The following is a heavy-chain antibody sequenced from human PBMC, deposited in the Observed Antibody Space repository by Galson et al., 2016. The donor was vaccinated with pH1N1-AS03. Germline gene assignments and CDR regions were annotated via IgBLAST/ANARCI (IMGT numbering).Heavy chain of an antibody. J-gene: IGHJ3*02. CDR1: GASISSFSYY. Sequence: ETLSLTCSVSGASISSFSYYWGWIRQPPGQGLEWIGSIYYTASTYYNPSLKSPVTMSVDTSNNQFSLRVSSVTAADTAVYYCARHRGFDKNDAFDMWGQGTMVIVSS. D-gene: IGHD3-10*01. CDR2: IYYTAST. V-gene: IGHV4-39*07. CDR3: ARHRGFDKNDAFDM.